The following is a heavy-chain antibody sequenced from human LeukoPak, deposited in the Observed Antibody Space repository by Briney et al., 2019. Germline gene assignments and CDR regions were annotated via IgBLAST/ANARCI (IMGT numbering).Heavy chain of an antibody. Sequence: PGGSLRLSCAASGFTFSSYGMSWVRQAPGKGLEWVSSISSSSSYIYYADSVKGRFTISRDNAKNSLYLQMNSLRAEDTAVYYCAREADYGGTFDYWGQGTLVTVSS. CDR1: GFTFSSYG. J-gene: IGHJ4*02. V-gene: IGHV3-21*01. CDR2: ISSSSSYI. CDR3: AREADYGGTFDY. D-gene: IGHD4-23*01.